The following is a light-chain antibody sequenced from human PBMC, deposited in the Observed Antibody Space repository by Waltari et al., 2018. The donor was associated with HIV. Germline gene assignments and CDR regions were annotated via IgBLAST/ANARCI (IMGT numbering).Light chain of an antibody. J-gene: IGLJ2*01. Sequence: QSVLAQPPSASGTPGQRVTISCSGSRSNIGSNSLNCYQHFPGTAPKLLIYGDSLRPSGVPARFSGSKFGTSASLVITGLQSGDEADYYCSTWDDRLNGPVVFGGGTRLTVL. CDR2: GDS. V-gene: IGLV1-44*01. CDR3: STWDDRLNGPVV. CDR1: RSNIGSNS.